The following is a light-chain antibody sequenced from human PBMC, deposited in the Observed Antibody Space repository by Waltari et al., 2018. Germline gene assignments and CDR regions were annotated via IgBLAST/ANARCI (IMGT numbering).Light chain of an antibody. J-gene: IGLJ1*01. CDR3: QVWDANTDPGV. CDR2: YDN. V-gene: IGLV3-21*01. Sequence: SYVLTQPPSVSVAPGETARITCGGNNIESKSVHWDRPRPGQAPVVVISYDNDRAAGIPERFSGSNSGNTATLTISRVEAGDEADYYCQVWDANTDPGVFGTGTEVTVL. CDR1: NIESKS.